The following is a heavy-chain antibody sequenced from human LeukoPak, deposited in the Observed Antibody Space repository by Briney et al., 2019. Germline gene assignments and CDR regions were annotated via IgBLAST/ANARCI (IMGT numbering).Heavy chain of an antibody. J-gene: IGHJ4*02. CDR1: GFTFSSYA. Sequence: GALRLSCAASGFTFSSYAMSWVRQAPGKGLEWVSAISGSGGSTYYADSVKGRFTISRDNSKNTLYLQMNSLRAEDTAVYYCAKVRDCSGGSCYSGWNDDLYYFDYWGQGTLVTVSS. V-gene: IGHV3-23*01. D-gene: IGHD2-15*01. CDR2: ISGSGGST. CDR3: AKVRDCSGGSCYSGWNDDLYYFDY.